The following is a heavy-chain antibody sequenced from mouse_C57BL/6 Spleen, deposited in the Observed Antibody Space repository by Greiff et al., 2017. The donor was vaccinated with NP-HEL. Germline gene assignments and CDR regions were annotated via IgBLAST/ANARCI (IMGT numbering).Heavy chain of an antibody. D-gene: IGHD1-1*01. J-gene: IGHJ1*03. CDR3: ARGYYGPSSGWYFDV. V-gene: IGHV1-64*01. CDR1: GYTFTSYW. Sequence: QVHVKQPGAELVKPGASVKLSCKASGYTFTSYWMHWVKQRPGQGLEWIGMIHPNSGSTNYNEKFKSKATLTVDKSSSTAYMQLSSLTSEDSAVYYCARGYYGPSSGWYFDVWGTGTTVTVSS. CDR2: IHPNSGST.